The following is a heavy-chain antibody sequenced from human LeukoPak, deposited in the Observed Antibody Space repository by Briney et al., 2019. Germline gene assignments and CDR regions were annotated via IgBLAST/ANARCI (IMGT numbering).Heavy chain of an antibody. CDR1: GFTFSSYA. V-gene: IGHV3-30*04. CDR3: ARAPSVGATTLDY. Sequence: AGGSLRLSCVASGFTFSSYAMHWVRHAPGKGLECVPVISYDGSYKYYADAVKGRFTISRDNSENTLYLQMDSLRVEATAVYYCARAPSVGATTLDYWGQGTLVTVSS. D-gene: IGHD1-26*01. CDR2: ISYDGSYK. J-gene: IGHJ4*02.